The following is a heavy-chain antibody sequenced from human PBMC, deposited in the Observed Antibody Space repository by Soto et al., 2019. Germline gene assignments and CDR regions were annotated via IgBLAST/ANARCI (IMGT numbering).Heavy chain of an antibody. J-gene: IGHJ4*02. CDR2: IYNSGRY. CDR1: GGSISSYY. V-gene: IGHV4-59*01. Sequence: PSETLSLTCSVSGGSISSYYWSWIRQPPDKGLEWIGYIYNSGRYNYNPSLESRLTISIDTSKNQFSLRLASVTAADTAVYYCARTLPNRQLFDSWSQGTLVTVSS. D-gene: IGHD1-1*01. CDR3: ARTLPNRQLFDS.